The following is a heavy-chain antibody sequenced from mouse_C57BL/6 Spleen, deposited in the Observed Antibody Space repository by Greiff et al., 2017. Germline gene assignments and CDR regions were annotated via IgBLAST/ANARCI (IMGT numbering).Heavy chain of an antibody. Sequence: VQLQQSGPELVKPGASVKISCKASGYTFTDYYMNWVKQSHGKSLEWIGDINPNNGGTSYNQKFKGKATLTVDKSSSTAYMELRSLTSEDSAVYYCARERLGLRRGYYAMDYWGQGTSVTVSS. CDR2: INPNNGGT. D-gene: IGHD2-4*01. V-gene: IGHV1-26*01. CDR3: ARERLGLRRGYYAMDY. CDR1: GYTFTDYY. J-gene: IGHJ4*01.